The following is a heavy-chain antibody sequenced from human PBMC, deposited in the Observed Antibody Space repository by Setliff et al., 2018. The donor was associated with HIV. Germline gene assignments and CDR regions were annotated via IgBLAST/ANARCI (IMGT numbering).Heavy chain of an antibody. V-gene: IGHV1-18*01. J-gene: IGHJ6*03. D-gene: IGHD3-16*01. Sequence: ASVKVSCKASGYTFTNYGISWVRQAPGQGLEWMGWISVYSGHTNYAQKLQGRVAMTTDTSTSTAYMELRSLRSDDTAVYYCARDHGGATFYYYMDVWGKGTTVTVSS. CDR2: ISVYSGHT. CDR3: ARDHGGATFYYYMDV. CDR1: GYTFTNYG.